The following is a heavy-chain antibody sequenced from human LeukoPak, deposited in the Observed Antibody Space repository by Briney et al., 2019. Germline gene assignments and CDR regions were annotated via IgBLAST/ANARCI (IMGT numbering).Heavy chain of an antibody. CDR2: IYYSGST. CDR3: ARGTTVTTLDY. J-gene: IGHJ4*02. V-gene: IGHV4-59*01. D-gene: IGHD4-17*01. Sequence: SETLSLTCTVSGGSISSYYWSWIRQPPGRGLEWIGYIYYSGSTDYNPSLKSRVTISVDTSKNQFSLKLSSVTAADTAVYYCARGTTVTTLDYWGQGTLVTVSS. CDR1: GGSISSYY.